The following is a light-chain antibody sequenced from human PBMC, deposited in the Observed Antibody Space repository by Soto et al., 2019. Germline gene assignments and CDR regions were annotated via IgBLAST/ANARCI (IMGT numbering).Light chain of an antibody. CDR1: QSVRSGF. CDR3: QQYNSYSPIT. Sequence: EIVLTQSPGTLSLSPGQRATLSCRSSQSVRSGFLAWFQQRPGQAPRLLIFGASYRAPGIPDRFSGGGSGTDFTLTIRSLQPDDFATYYCQQYNSYSPITFGQGTRLEIK. J-gene: IGKJ5*01. V-gene: IGKV3-20*01. CDR2: GAS.